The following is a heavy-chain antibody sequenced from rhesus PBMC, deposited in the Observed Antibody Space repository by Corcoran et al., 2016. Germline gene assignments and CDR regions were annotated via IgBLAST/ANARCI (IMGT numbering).Heavy chain of an antibody. CDR3: ARVVVFTGGYFDY. D-gene: IGHD2-27*01. J-gene: IGHJ4*01. V-gene: IGHV4-173*01. Sequence: QLQLQESGPGLVKPSETLSLTCAVSGVSLSGNWWRLLRQPPGNGLVWILRISGSGGRTSYNPSLKSRVTISTDTSKNQLSLKLISVTAADTAVYYCARVVVFTGGYFDYWGQGVLVTVSS. CDR2: ISGSGGRT. CDR1: GVSLSGNW.